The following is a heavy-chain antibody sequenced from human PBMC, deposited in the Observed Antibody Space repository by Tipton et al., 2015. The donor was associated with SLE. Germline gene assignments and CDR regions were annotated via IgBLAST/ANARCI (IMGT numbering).Heavy chain of an antibody. CDR3: ASMIVVIPVEARRDGMDV. CDR2: IDHSGST. J-gene: IGHJ6*02. V-gene: IGHV4-4*02. D-gene: IGHD2-2*01. CDR1: GGSISRNNW. Sequence: TLSLTCAVFGGSISRNNWWSWVRQPPGKGLEWIGSIDHSGSTYFNPSLKSRVTISADTSKNQFSLKLSSVTAADTAVYYCASMIVVIPVEARRDGMDVWGQGTTVTVSS.